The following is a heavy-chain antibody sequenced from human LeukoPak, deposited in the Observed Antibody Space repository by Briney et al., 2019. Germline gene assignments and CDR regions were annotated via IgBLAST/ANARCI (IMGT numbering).Heavy chain of an antibody. D-gene: IGHD6-13*01. Sequence: GGALRLSCAASGFTFSIYWMSWVRQAPGKGLEGVANIKQDGSEKYYVDSVKGQFTMSRDNAKHSLYLQMNSLRAEDTAVFYCARDGRGISAAGSPYGMDVWGQGTTVIVSS. CDR1: GFTFSIYW. CDR2: IKQDGSEK. V-gene: IGHV3-7*01. CDR3: ARDGRGISAAGSPYGMDV. J-gene: IGHJ6*02.